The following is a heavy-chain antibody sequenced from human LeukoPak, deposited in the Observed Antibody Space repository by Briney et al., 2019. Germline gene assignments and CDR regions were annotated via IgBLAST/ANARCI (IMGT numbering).Heavy chain of an antibody. CDR2: INWNGGST. CDR3: ARSDSSGYYPHDAFDI. V-gene: IGHV3-20*04. CDR1: GFMFDDYA. D-gene: IGHD3-22*01. J-gene: IGHJ3*02. Sequence: GGSLRLSCVASGFMFDDYAMHWVRQAPGKGLEWVSLINWNGGSTGYADSVKGRFTISRDNAKNSLYLQMNSLRAEDTALYYCARSDSSGYYPHDAFDIWGQGTMVTVSS.